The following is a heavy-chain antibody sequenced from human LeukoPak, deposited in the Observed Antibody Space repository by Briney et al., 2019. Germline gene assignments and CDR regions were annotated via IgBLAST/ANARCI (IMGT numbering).Heavy chain of an antibody. CDR1: GYSFTSYW. Sequence: GESLKISCEASGYSFTSYWIGWVRQMPGKGLEWMGIIYPSDSDTRYSPSFQGQVTISADKSISTAYLQWSSLKASDTAMYYCARVGPAATYYYYGMDVWGQGTTVTVSS. CDR2: IYPSDSDT. J-gene: IGHJ6*02. V-gene: IGHV5-51*01. CDR3: ARVGPAATYYYYGMDV. D-gene: IGHD2-2*01.